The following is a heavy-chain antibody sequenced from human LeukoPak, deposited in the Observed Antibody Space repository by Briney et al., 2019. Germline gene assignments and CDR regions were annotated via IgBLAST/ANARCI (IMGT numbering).Heavy chain of an antibody. CDR2: INPNSGGT. V-gene: IGHV1-2*02. J-gene: IGHJ6*03. CDR3: ARQPSDYYYMDV. D-gene: IGHD6-13*01. Sequence: ASVKVSCKASGYTFTGYYMHWVRQAPGQGLEWMGWINPNSGGTNYAQKFQGRVTMTRDTSISTAYMELSRLRSDATAVYYCARQPSDYYYMDVWGKGTTVTVSS. CDR1: GYTFTGYY.